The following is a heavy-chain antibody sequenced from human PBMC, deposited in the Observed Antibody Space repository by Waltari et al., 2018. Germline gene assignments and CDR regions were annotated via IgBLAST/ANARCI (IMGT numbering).Heavy chain of an antibody. Sequence: EVQLLESGGTLVQPGGSLRLSCEASGFTFDHYALTWVRQAPGKGLEWVSVISRSGGGTYFADSVKGRFTISRDNSKNTLYLQMNSLRAEDTAVYYCASGLGYLDYWGQGTLVTVSS. CDR2: ISRSGGGT. CDR3: ASGLGYLDY. CDR1: GFTFDHYA. D-gene: IGHD3-16*01. V-gene: IGHV3-23*01. J-gene: IGHJ4*02.